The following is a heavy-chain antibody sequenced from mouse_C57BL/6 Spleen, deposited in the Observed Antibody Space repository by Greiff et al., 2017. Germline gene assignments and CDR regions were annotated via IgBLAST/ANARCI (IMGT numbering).Heavy chain of an antibody. Sequence: QVQLQQPGAELVRPGSSVKLSCKASGYTFTSYWMHWVQQRPIQGLEWIGNIDPSDSETHYNQKFKDKATLTVDKSSSTAYMQLSSLTSEDSAVYYCAIQLRRQAWFAYWGQGTLVTVSA. CDR1: GYTFTSYW. V-gene: IGHV1-52*01. J-gene: IGHJ3*01. CDR2: IDPSDSET. D-gene: IGHD3-2*02. CDR3: AIQLRRQAWFAY.